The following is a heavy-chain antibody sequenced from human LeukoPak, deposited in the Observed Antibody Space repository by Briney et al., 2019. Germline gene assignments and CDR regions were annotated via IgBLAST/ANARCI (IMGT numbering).Heavy chain of an antibody. CDR1: GYSISSGYY. V-gene: IGHV4-38-2*02. CDR3: ARGLDTNDWSDAFDI. J-gene: IGHJ3*02. D-gene: IGHD2-21*01. CDR2: IYHSGST. Sequence: SETLSLTCTVSGYSISSGYYWGWIRQPPGKGLEWIGSIYHSGSTYYNPSLKSRVTISVDTSKNQFSLKLSSVTAADTAVYYCARGLDTNDWSDAFDIWGQGTMVTVSS.